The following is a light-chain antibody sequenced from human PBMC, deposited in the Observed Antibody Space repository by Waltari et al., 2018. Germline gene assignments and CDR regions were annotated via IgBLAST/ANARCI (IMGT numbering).Light chain of an antibody. Sequence: DIQMTQSPSIMSASVGDRVTITCRASQSIGGWLAWYQQKPGKAPNLLIYVTSILQSGVPSRVSGSGSGTEFTLTISSLQPDDFATYYCQQYQDYPWTFGQGTRVDI. V-gene: IGKV1-5*03. J-gene: IGKJ1*01. CDR1: QSIGGW. CDR3: QQYQDYPWT. CDR2: VTS.